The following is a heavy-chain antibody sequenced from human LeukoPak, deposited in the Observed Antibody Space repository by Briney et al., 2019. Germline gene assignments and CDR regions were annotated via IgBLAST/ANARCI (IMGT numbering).Heavy chain of an antibody. CDR2: INPNSGGT. V-gene: IGHV1-2*04. D-gene: IGHD6-13*01. CDR3: ARSRPSLAIAADNWFDP. CDR1: GGTFSSYA. Sequence: GASVKVSCKASGGTFSSYAISWVRQAPGQGLEWMGWINPNSGGTNYAQKFQGWVTMTRDTSISTAYMELSRLRSDDTAVYYCARSRPSLAIAADNWFDPWGQGTLVTVSS. J-gene: IGHJ5*02.